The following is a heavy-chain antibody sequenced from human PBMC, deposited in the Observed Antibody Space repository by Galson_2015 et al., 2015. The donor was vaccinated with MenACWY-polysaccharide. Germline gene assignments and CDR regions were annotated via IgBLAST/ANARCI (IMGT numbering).Heavy chain of an antibody. CDR3: AIYNSVVICLHVWGSCFDH. J-gene: IGHJ5*02. CDR2: ISSSRYI. D-gene: IGHD3-10*02. V-gene: IGHV3-21*01. Sequence: SMRLAGAAYGFTFSSYGMNWVRQAPGKGLEWVSSISSSRYIYYADSVKCRFTISRDNSKNSVYLQMNSLRAEDTAIYYCAIYNSVVICLHVWGSCFDHWGQGSLVTVSS. CDR1: GFTFSSYG.